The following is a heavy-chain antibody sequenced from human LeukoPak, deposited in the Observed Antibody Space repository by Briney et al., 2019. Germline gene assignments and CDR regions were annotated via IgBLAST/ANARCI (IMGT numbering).Heavy chain of an antibody. J-gene: IGHJ4*02. Sequence: SETLSLTCGVSGGSISNTNWWSWVRQPPGQGLEWIGEIPLTGLTHYNPSLESRVTASLDKSKNQLSLNLTSVTAADTAVYYCSRENGAFSPFGYWGQGTLVTVLS. D-gene: IGHD2/OR15-2a*01. CDR3: SRENGAFSPFGY. CDR2: IPLTGLT. V-gene: IGHV4-4*02. CDR1: GGSISNTNW.